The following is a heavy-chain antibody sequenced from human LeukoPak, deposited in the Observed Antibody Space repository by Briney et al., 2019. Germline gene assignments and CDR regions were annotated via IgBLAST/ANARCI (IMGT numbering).Heavy chain of an antibody. CDR2: ISGNGGTK. CDR1: GFTFSNYY. CDR3: GRGIPVDY. J-gene: IGHJ4*02. Sequence: GGSLRLSCAASGFTFSNYYMSWIRQAPGKGLEWVSYISGNGGTKYDADSVKGRFIMTRDSAKKSVYLQMTSLRVEDTAVYYCGRGIPVDYWGQGLLVTVSS. V-gene: IGHV3-11*01.